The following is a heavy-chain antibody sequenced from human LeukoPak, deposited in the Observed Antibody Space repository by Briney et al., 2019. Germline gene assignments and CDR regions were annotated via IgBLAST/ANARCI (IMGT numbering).Heavy chain of an antibody. J-gene: IGHJ6*03. Sequence: PSETLSLTCAVSGYSISSGYYWGWIRQPPGKGLEWIGSIYHSGSTYYNPSLKSRVTISVDTSKNQFSLKLSSVTAADTAVYYCARLYYDFYYYYYYMDVWGKGTTVTVSS. V-gene: IGHV4-38-2*01. CDR2: IYHSGST. CDR3: ARLYYDFYYYYYYMDV. CDR1: GYSISSGYY. D-gene: IGHD3-3*01.